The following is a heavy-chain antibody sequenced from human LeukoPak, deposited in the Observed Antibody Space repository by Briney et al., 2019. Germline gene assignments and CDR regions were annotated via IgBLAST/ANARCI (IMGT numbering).Heavy chain of an antibody. Sequence: SETLSLTCIVSGGSISIYYWNWIRQPPGKGLEWIGYIYNSGSTDYNPSLKRRVTISADTSTNQFSLKLTSVTAADTAVYYCARDRELGSWGQGILVTVSS. CDR3: ARDRELGS. V-gene: IGHV4-59*01. D-gene: IGHD3-16*01. CDR1: GGSISIYY. CDR2: IYNSGST. J-gene: IGHJ5*02.